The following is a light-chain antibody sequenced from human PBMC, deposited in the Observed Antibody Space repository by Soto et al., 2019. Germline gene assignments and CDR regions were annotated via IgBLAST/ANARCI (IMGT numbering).Light chain of an antibody. V-gene: IGKV3-11*01. CDR3: QQRSNWPLT. CDR1: QSVSSNY. J-gene: IGKJ4*01. CDR2: DAS. Sequence: EIVLTQSPGTLSLSPGERATLSCRASQSVSSNYLAWYQQKPGQAPRLLIYDASNRATGIPARFSDSGSGTDFTLTISSLEPEDFAVYYCQQRSNWPLTFGGGTKVDIK.